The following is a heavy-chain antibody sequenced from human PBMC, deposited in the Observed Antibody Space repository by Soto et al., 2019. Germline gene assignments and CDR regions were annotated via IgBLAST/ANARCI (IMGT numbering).Heavy chain of an antibody. Sequence: QVQLVQSGAEVKKPGSSVKVSCKASGGTFSSYTISWVRQAPGQGLEGMGRIIPILGIANYAQKFLGRVTITADKSTSTAYMELSSLRSEDTAVYYCARRPRDSNYYMDVWGKGTTVTVFS. D-gene: IGHD4-4*01. J-gene: IGHJ6*03. CDR3: ARRPRDSNYYMDV. CDR1: GGTFSSYT. V-gene: IGHV1-69*02. CDR2: IIPILGIA.